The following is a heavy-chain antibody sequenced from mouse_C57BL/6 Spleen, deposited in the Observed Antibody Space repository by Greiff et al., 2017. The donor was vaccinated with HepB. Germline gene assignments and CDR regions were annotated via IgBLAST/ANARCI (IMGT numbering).Heavy chain of an antibody. D-gene: IGHD3-1*01. CDR2: IYPGDGDT. Sequence: VKLVESGPELVKPGASVKISCKASGYAFSSSWMNWVKQRPGKGLEWIGRIYPGDGDTNYNGKFKGKATLTADKSSSTAYMQLSSLTSEDSAVYFCARLGYRYYAMDYWGQGTSVTVSS. V-gene: IGHV1-82*01. J-gene: IGHJ4*01. CDR3: ARLGYRYYAMDY. CDR1: GYAFSSSW.